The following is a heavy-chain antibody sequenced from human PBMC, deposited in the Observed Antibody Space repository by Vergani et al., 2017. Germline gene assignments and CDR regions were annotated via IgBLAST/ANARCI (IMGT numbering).Heavy chain of an antibody. Sequence: EVQLVESGGGLVQPGGSLRLSCSASGFTFSSYTMHWVRQAPGKGLEYVSAISSNGGSTNYADSVKGRFIMSRDNSKNTLYLQMSSLRAEDTAVYYCVKDSHHPSSRITIFGVAGFDYWGQGTLVTVSS. D-gene: IGHD3-3*01. CDR1: GFTFSSYT. J-gene: IGHJ4*02. CDR3: VKDSHHPSSRITIFGVAGFDY. V-gene: IGHV3-64D*06. CDR2: ISSNGGST.